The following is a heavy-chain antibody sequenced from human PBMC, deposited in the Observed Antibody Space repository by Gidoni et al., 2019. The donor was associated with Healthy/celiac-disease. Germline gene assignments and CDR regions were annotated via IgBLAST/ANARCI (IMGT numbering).Heavy chain of an antibody. CDR3: ARKIGGSSIAVKRVYYYGMDV. V-gene: IGHV1-69*01. CDR2: IIPIFGTA. D-gene: IGHD1-26*01. CDR1: GGTFSSYA. J-gene: IGHJ6*02. Sequence: QVQLVQSGAEVQKPGSSVKVSCKASGGTFSSYAISWVRQAPGQGLVWMGGIIPIFGTANYAQKFQGRVTITADESTSTAYMELSSLRSEDTAVYYCARKIGGSSIAVKRVYYYGMDVWGQGTTVTVSS.